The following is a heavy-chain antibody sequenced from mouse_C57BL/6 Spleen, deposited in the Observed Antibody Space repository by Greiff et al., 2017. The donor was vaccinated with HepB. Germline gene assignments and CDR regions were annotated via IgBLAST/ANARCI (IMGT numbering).Heavy chain of an antibody. CDR3: ARIYYDYEGFDY. V-gene: IGHV1-63*01. J-gene: IGHJ2*01. Sequence: VQLQESGAELVRPGTSVKMSCKASGYTFTNYWIGWAKQRPGHGLEWIGDIYPGGGYTNYNEKFKGKATLTADKSSSTAYMQFSSLTSEDSAIYYCARIYYDYEGFDYWGQGTTLTVSS. CDR1: GYTFTNYW. D-gene: IGHD2-4*01. CDR2: IYPGGGYT.